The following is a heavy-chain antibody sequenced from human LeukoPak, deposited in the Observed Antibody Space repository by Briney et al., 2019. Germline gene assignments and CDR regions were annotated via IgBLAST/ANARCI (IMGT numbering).Heavy chain of an antibody. Sequence: SETLSLTCTASGGSISSNYWSWIRQPPGKGLEWIGYIYYSGSTNYNPSLKSRVTISVDTSKNQLSLKLSSVTAADTAVYYCARSNWDTYYFDYWGQGTLVTVSS. CDR2: IYYSGST. D-gene: IGHD7-27*01. J-gene: IGHJ4*02. V-gene: IGHV4-59*08. CDR1: GGSISSNY. CDR3: ARSNWDTYYFDY.